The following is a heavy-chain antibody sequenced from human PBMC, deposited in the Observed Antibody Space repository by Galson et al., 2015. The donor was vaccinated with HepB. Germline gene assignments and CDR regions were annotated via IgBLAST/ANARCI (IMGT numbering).Heavy chain of an antibody. Sequence: LRLSCAASGFTFSSYAMHWVRQAPGKGLEWVAVISYDGSNKYYADSVKGRFTISRDNSKNTLYLQMNSLRAEDTAVYYCARGGQWELPTAGGTNDYWGQGTLVTVSS. J-gene: IGHJ4*02. CDR1: GFTFSSYA. CDR2: ISYDGSNK. D-gene: IGHD1-26*01. CDR3: ARGGQWELPTAGGTNDY. V-gene: IGHV3-30*04.